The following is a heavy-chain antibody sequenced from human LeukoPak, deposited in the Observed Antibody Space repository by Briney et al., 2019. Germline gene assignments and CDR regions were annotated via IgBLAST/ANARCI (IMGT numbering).Heavy chain of an antibody. J-gene: IGHJ4*02. D-gene: IGHD2-2*01. CDR1: GGSISSGDYY. CDR3: AREGVHCSSTSCYENFDY. CDR2: IYYSGST. Sequence: SQTLSLTCTVSGGSISSGDYYWSWIRQPPGRGLEWIGYIYYSGSTYYNPSLKSRVTISVDTSKNQFSLKLSSVTAADTAVYYCAREGVHCSSTSCYENFDYWGQGTLVTVSS. V-gene: IGHV4-30-4*08.